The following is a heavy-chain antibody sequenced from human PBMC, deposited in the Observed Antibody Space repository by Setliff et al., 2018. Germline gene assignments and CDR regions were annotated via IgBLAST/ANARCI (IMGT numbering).Heavy chain of an antibody. V-gene: IGHV1-18*01. D-gene: IGHD2-15*01. Sequence: ASVKVSCKTSGYNFVTFGVNWVRQVPGQGFEWMGWISPYNGDANYAQKFQGRVTMTTDTSTGTAYMELRTLSSDDTAVYYCTRGRGPRVVVAVPLDFWGQGTLVTGSS. CDR1: GYNFVTFG. J-gene: IGHJ4*02. CDR2: ISPYNGDA. CDR3: TRGRGPRVVVAVPLDF.